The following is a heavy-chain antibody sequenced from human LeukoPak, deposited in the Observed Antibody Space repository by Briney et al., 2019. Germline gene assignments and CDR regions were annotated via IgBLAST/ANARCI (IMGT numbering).Heavy chain of an antibody. CDR1: GYSISSGYY. D-gene: IGHD5-24*01. CDR3: ARDPGREMATMSDY. J-gene: IGHJ4*02. CDR2: IYHSGST. V-gene: IGHV4-38-2*02. Sequence: SETLSLTCTVSGYSISSGYYWGWIRQPPGKGLEWIGSIYHSGSTYYNPSLKSRVTISVDTSKNQFSLKLSSVTAADTAVYYCARDPGREMATMSDYWGQGTLVTVSS.